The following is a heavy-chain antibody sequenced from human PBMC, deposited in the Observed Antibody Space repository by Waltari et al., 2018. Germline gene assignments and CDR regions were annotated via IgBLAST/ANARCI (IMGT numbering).Heavy chain of an antibody. CDR3: AREGSYSGSYYGFDY. V-gene: IGHV4-59*01. Sequence: QVQLQESGPGLVKPSETLSLTCTVSGGSISSYYWSWIRQPPGKGLEWIGYIYYSGSTNYNPSLKSRVTISVDTSKNQFSLKLSSVTAADTAVYYCAREGSYSGSYYGFDYWGQGTLVTVSS. D-gene: IGHD1-26*01. CDR1: GGSISSYY. J-gene: IGHJ4*02. CDR2: IYYSGST.